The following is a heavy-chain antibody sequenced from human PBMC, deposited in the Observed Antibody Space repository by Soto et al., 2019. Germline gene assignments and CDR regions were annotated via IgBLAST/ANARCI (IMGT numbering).Heavy chain of an antibody. V-gene: IGHV1-69*02. D-gene: IGHD2-15*01. CDR2: IIPILGIA. CDR1: GGTFSSYT. J-gene: IGHJ6*03. CDR3: AKGSYSSSCSGGSCYSGYYYLDV. Sequence: ASVKVSCKASGGTFSSYTISWVRQAPGQGLEWMGRIIPILGIANYAQKFQGRVTITADKSTSTAYMELSSLRSEDTAVYYCAKGSYSSSCSGGSCYSGYYYLDVWG.